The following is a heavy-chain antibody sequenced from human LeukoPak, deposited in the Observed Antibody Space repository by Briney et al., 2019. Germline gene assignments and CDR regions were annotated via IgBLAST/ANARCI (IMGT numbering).Heavy chain of an antibody. CDR1: GGSITNSY. D-gene: IGHD1-1*01. CDR3: ARDPLSTNDFDI. Sequence: SETLCLTCTVSGGSITNSYWNWIRQSPGKGLEWIGYINYSGSTNYNPSLKSRVTMSVDTSKNQFSLKLSSVTAADTAVYFWARDPLSTNDFDIWGQGTMVTVSS. V-gene: IGHV4-59*01. J-gene: IGHJ3*02. CDR2: INYSGST.